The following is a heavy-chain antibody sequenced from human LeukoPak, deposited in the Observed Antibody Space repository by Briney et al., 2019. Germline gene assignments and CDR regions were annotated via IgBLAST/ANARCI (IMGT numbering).Heavy chain of an antibody. Sequence: GGSLRLSCAASEFTFSHYAMHWVRQAPGKGLEWVAVISYDGSNKYYADSVKGRFTVSRDNAKNTLYLQVNNLRAEDTAVYYCARGPNSNWSGLDFWGQGTPLTVSS. D-gene: IGHD6-6*01. J-gene: IGHJ4*02. CDR3: ARGPNSNWSGLDF. CDR1: EFTFSHYA. CDR2: ISYDGSNK. V-gene: IGHV3-30-3*01.